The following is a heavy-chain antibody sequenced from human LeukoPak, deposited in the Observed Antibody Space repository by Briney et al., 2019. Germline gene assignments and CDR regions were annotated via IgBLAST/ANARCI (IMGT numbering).Heavy chain of an antibody. CDR2: INYGGST. Sequence: SETLSLTCSVSGGSLSDDYWSCIRQPPGKALEGIGYINYGGSTNYNPSLKSRVTMSVDTSKNQFSLNLHSVSAADTAVYYCARRRPAPMVNLEEAVQYYMDVWGSGTTVTVSS. CDR3: ARRRPAPMVNLEEAVQYYMDV. J-gene: IGHJ6*03. V-gene: IGHV4-59*08. CDR1: GGSLSDDY. D-gene: IGHD5-18*01.